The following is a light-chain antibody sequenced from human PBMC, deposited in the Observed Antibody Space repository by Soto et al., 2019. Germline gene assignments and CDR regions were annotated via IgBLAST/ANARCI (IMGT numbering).Light chain of an antibody. CDR3: SSYSNTSTLYV. CDR1: SKDFGGYNY. Sequence: QSVLTQPASVPWFPGHSITISCTGTSKDFGGYNYVSWYQKHPGKAPKLKIYDVNKRPSGVSNRFSGSKSGNTASLTISGIQAEDEADYYCSSYSNTSTLYVFGNGTKVTVL. J-gene: IGLJ1*01. CDR2: DVN. V-gene: IGLV2-14*01.